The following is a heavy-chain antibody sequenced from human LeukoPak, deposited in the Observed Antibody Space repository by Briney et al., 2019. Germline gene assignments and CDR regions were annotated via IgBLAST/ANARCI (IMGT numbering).Heavy chain of an antibody. CDR3: ARDVYDSSGYYLDY. J-gene: IGHJ4*02. CDR2: MYPSGNT. V-gene: IGHV4-61*02. Sequence: SQTLSLTCTVSGASISSGRNCWGRIRQPAGKGLEWIGRMYPSGNTNYNPSLKSRVTILVDTSKNQFSLKLSSVTAADTALYYCARDVYDSSGYYLDYWGQGTLVTVSS. CDR1: GASISSGRNC. D-gene: IGHD3-22*01.